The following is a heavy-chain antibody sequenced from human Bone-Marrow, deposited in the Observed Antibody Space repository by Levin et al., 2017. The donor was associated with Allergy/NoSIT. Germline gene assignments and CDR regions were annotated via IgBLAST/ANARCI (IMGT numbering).Heavy chain of an antibody. Sequence: GGSLRLSCAASGFTFSSYWMSWVRQAPGKGLEWVANIKQDGSEKYYVDSVKGRFTISRDNAKNSLYLQMNSLRAEDTAVYYCARDCSSTSCYHRRAFDIWGQGTMVTVSS. CDR1: GFTFSSYW. V-gene: IGHV3-7*03. D-gene: IGHD2-2*01. CDR2: IKQDGSEK. J-gene: IGHJ3*02. CDR3: ARDCSSTSCYHRRAFDI.